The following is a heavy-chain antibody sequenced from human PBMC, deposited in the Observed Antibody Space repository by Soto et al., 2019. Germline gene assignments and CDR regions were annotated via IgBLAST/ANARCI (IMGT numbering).Heavy chain of an antibody. CDR1: GFHFSSYA. V-gene: IGHV3-23*01. CDR2: ISGSGGST. CDR3: EKGKRKFCSYMAV. Sequence: GGSLRLSCAASGFHFSSYAMRWVRQAPGRGLEWVSAISGSGGSTYYADSVKGRFTISRDNSKNTLYLQMNSLRAEDTAVYYCEKGKRKFCSYMAVWGNGTSVTVSS. D-gene: IGHD2-15*01. J-gene: IGHJ6*03.